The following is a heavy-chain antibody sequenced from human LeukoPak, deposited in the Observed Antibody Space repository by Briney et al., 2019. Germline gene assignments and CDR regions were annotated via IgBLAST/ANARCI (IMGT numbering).Heavy chain of an antibody. CDR2: TYYRSKWYN. D-gene: IGHD3-22*01. V-gene: IGHV6-1*01. Sequence: SQTLSLTCAISGDSVSSNSAAWNWIRQSPSRGLEWPGRTYYRSKWYNDYAVSVKSRITINPDTSKNQFSLQLNSVTPEDTAVYYCARDLEAYDSSGYYNWFDPWGQGTLVTVSS. J-gene: IGHJ5*02. CDR1: GDSVSSNSAA. CDR3: ARDLEAYDSSGYYNWFDP.